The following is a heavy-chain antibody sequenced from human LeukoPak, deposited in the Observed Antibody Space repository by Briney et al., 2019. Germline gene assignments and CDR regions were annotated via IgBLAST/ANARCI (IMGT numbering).Heavy chain of an antibody. CDR3: ARDQTRGILWYFDY. D-gene: IGHD6-13*01. V-gene: IGHV1-69*06. J-gene: IGHJ4*02. Sequence: SVKVSCKASGGTFSSYAISWVRQAPGQGLEWMGGIIPIFGTANYAQKFQGRVTITADKSTSTAYMELSSLRSEDTAVYYCARDQTRGILWYFDYWGQGTLVTVSS. CDR2: IIPIFGTA. CDR1: GGTFSSYA.